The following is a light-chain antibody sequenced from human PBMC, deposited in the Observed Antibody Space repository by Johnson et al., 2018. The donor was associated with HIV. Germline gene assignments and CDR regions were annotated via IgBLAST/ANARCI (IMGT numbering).Light chain of an antibody. CDR2: ENN. V-gene: IGLV1-51*02. CDR3: GTWDNSLSTGGV. Sequence: QSVLTQPPSVSAAPGQKVTISCSGSSSNIGNNYVSWYQQLPGTAPKLLIYENNKRPSGIPDRFSGSKSGPSATLGITGLQTGEEADYYCGTWDNSLSTGGVFGTGTMVTVL. J-gene: IGLJ1*01. CDR1: SSNIGNNY.